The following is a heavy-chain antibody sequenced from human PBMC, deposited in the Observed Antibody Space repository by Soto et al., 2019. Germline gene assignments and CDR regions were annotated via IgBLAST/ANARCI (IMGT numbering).Heavy chain of an antibody. D-gene: IGHD6-19*01. J-gene: IGHJ5*02. CDR3: ARGRSVGGWTFDP. Sequence: GGSLRLSCAASGFNFGGFGMHWVRQAPGKGLEWVAFIWYDGSNKYYGDSVKGRFTVSRDNSKNSLSLQMNSLRAEDTAVYYCARGRSVGGWTFDPWGKGTPVTVYS. CDR2: IWYDGSNK. CDR1: GFNFGGFG. V-gene: IGHV3-33*01.